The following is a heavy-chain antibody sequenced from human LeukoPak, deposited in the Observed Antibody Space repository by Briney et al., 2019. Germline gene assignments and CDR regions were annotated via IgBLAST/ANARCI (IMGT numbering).Heavy chain of an antibody. CDR1: GGSIRNDY. V-gene: IGHV4-59*01. Sequence: SETLSLTCTVSGGSIRNDYWSWIRQPPGKGLEWLGYIYHTGSTSYNPSLKSRLIMSVETSQNQFSLRLFSVTAADTAVYYCAREDSGYDYSPFYYWGQGILVTVSS. CDR2: IYHTGST. D-gene: IGHD5-12*01. CDR3: AREDSGYDYSPFYY. J-gene: IGHJ4*02.